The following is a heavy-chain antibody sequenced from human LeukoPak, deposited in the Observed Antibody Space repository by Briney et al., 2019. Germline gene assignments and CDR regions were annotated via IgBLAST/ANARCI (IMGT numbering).Heavy chain of an antibody. V-gene: IGHV3-30-3*01. J-gene: IGHJ6*02. D-gene: IGHD4-17*01. CDR3: ARDLVVAVTTYYYYYGMDV. CDR1: GFTFSSYA. CDR2: ISYDGSNK. Sequence: GRSLRLSCAASGFTFSSYAMHWVRQAPGKGLEWVAVISYDGSNKYYADSVKGRFTISRDNSKNTLYLQMNSLRAEDTAVYYCARDLVVAVTTYYYYYGMDVWGQGTTVTVSS.